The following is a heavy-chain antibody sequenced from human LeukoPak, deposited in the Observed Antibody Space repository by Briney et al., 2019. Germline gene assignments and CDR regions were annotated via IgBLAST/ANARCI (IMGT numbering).Heavy chain of an antibody. CDR2: VFRSGNT. CDR1: NYSISDGYY. V-gene: IGHV4-38-2*02. Sequence: SETLSLTCTVSNYSISDGYYWAWVRQTPGKGLEWIGSVFRSGNTYYNPSLRARISISVDTSRNQFSLKLHSVTVADAAVYYCARQVGATLRYFHLWGQGTLVTVSS. D-gene: IGHD1-26*01. J-gene: IGHJ1*01. CDR3: ARQVGATLRYFHL.